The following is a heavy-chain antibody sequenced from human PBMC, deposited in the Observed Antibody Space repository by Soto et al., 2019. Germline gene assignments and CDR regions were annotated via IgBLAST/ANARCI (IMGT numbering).Heavy chain of an antibody. D-gene: IGHD2-15*01. CDR1: GGSISSSSYY. V-gene: IGHV4-39*01. CDR2: IYYSGST. J-gene: IGHJ5*02. Sequence: VSLTCTVSGGSISSSSYYWGWIRQPPGKGLEWIGSIYYSGSTYYSPSLKSRVTISVDTSKNQFSLKLSSVTAADTAVYYCAGVPVSSGYCSGGSCYSGWFDPWGQGTLVTVSS. CDR3: AGVPVSSGYCSGGSCYSGWFDP.